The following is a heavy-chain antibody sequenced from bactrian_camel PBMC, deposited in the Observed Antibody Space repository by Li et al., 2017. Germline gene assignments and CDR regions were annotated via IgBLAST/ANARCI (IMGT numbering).Heavy chain of an antibody. V-gene: IGHV3S42*01. CDR3: AHGDSSSGNNY. J-gene: IGHJ4*01. D-gene: IGHD2*01. CDR2: INSRGDT. Sequence: VQMVESGGESVQAGGSLRLSCAASGFTFSSYAMNWFRQAPGKGLEWVSGINSRGDTWYTDSVQGRFTISRDSADNTLYLQMSRLKPEDTAVYYCAHGDSSSGNNYWGHGTQVTVS. CDR1: GFTFSSYA.